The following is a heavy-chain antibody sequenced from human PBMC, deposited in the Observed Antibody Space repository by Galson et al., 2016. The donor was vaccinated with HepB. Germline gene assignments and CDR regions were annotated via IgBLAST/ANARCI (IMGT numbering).Heavy chain of an antibody. D-gene: IGHD5-24*01. J-gene: IGHJ4*02. CDR3: ASGVQFRFDY. Sequence: SVKVSCKASGYSFPTYGISWVRQAPGQGLEWLGWISANSGTTNYAQKFQGRVTMTRDTSASTVYMDLRSLRSEDTAVYYGASGVQFRFDYWGQGTLVTVSS. CDR1: GYSFPTYG. CDR2: ISANSGTT. V-gene: IGHV1-18*04.